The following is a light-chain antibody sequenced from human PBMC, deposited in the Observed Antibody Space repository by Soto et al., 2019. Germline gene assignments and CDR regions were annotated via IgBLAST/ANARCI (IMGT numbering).Light chain of an antibody. Sequence: EIVVTQSPATLSVSPGERVTLSCRASQSVSSSLAWYQQRPGQAPRLLIYDTPTRAPGIAARFSGSGSGTEFNLTISSLQSEDVAVYYCQQYVHWPPGKFGQGTKVDI. CDR3: QQYVHWPPGK. CDR1: QSVSSS. V-gene: IGKV3-15*01. CDR2: DTP. J-gene: IGKJ1*01.